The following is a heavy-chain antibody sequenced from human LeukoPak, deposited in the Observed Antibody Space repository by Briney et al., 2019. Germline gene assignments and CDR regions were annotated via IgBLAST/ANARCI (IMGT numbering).Heavy chain of an antibody. CDR1: GGSLSSYY. V-gene: IGHV4-59*01. J-gene: IGHJ4*02. CDR3: ARGVALDY. D-gene: IGHD2-15*01. CDR2: IYYSGST. Sequence: SETLSLTCPVSGGSLSSYYWSWIRQPPGQGLEWIGYIYYSGSTNYNPHLKSRVTISVDTSKNQFSLKLSSVPAADTAVYCGARGVALDYSGQSNLVTVSS.